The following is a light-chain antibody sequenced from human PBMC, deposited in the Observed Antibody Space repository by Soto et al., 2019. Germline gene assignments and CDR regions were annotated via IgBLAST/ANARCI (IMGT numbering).Light chain of an antibody. Sequence: QSALTQPASVSGSPGQSITISCTGTSSDVGGYKYVSWYQQHPGKAPKLMIYDVNNRPSGVSNRFSGSKSGNTASLTISGLQAEDEADYYCSSYTSNTTVVFGGGTQLTVL. CDR3: SSYTSNTTVV. J-gene: IGLJ2*01. V-gene: IGLV2-14*01. CDR1: SSDVGGYKY. CDR2: DVN.